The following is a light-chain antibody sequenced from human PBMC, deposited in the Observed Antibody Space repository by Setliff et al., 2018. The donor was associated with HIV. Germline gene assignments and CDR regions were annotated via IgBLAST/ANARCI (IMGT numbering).Light chain of an antibody. J-gene: IGLJ1*01. CDR2: QAT. CDR1: SSDIGRYNL. Sequence: QSVLTQPASVSGSPGQSITISCTGTSSDIGRYNLVSWYQQYPGKAPKLMIYQATKRPSGVSNRFSSSKSGNTASLTISGLQAEDEADYYCCSNTGSNTYVFGSGTKV. V-gene: IGLV2-23*01. CDR3: CSNTGSNTYV.